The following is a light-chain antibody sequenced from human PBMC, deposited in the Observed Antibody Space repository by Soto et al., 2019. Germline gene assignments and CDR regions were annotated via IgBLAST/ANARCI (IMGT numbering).Light chain of an antibody. V-gene: IGLV4-69*01. Sequence: QAVVTQSPSASASLGASVKLTCTLSSGHSSYDIAWHQQQPEKGPRYLMKVNSDGSHSKGDGIPDRFSGSSSGAERYFTISSLQSEDEADYYCQTWGTAYVLFGGGTTLHVL. CDR3: QTWGTAYVL. CDR2: VNSDGSH. CDR1: SGHSSYD. J-gene: IGLJ2*01.